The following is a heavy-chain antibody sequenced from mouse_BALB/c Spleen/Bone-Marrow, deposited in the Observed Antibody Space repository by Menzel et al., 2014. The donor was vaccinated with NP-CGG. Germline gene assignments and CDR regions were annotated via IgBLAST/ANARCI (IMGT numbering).Heavy chain of an antibody. Sequence: VKLVESGAELARPGASVKLSCKASGYTFTDYYINWVRRRTGQGLEWIGEIYPGNGNTYYNEKFKGEATLTADKSSSTAYMQLSSLTAEDSAVYFCARGGYYRYDGFAYWGQGTLVTVSA. CDR2: IYPGNGNT. CDR1: GYTFTDYY. CDR3: ARGGYYRYDGFAY. D-gene: IGHD2-14*01. J-gene: IGHJ3*01. V-gene: IGHV1-77*01.